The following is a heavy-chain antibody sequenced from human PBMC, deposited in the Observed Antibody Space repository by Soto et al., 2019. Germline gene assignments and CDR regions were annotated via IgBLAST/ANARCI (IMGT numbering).Heavy chain of an antibody. Sequence: LRLSCAASGFTFSSYAMSWVRQAPGKGLEWVSAISGSGGSTYYADSVKGRFTISRDNSKNTLYLQMNSLRAEDTAVYYCAKTPGYYDSSGYYSPHFDYWGQGTLVTVSS. V-gene: IGHV3-23*01. J-gene: IGHJ4*02. CDR1: GFTFSSYA. D-gene: IGHD3-22*01. CDR2: ISGSGGST. CDR3: AKTPGYYDSSGYYSPHFDY.